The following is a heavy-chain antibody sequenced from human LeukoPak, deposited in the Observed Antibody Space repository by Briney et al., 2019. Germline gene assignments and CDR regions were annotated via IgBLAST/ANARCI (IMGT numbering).Heavy chain of an antibody. CDR3: ARENPRHFDY. V-gene: IGHV4-31*11. J-gene: IGHJ4*02. Sequence: SETLSLTCAVSGDSFSSGGYYWSWIRQHPGKGLEWIGYIYYSGSTYYNPSLKSRVTISVDTSKNQFSLKLSSVTAADTAVYYCARENPRHFDYWGREPWSPSPQ. CDR1: GDSFSSGGYY. CDR2: IYYSGST. D-gene: IGHD1-14*01.